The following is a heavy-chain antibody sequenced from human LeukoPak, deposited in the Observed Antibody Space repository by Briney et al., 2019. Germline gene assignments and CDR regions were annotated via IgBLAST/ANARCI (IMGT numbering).Heavy chain of an antibody. J-gene: IGHJ4*02. V-gene: IGHV1-2*02. CDR2: INPNSGGT. D-gene: IGHD6-19*01. CDR1: GYTFTGYY. Sequence: GASVKVSCKASGYTFTGYYMQGVRQAPGQGLEWMGWINPNSGGTNSAQTFQGRVTMTRDTSIRTAYMELCRLRSHETAVYYCARDHIAVAGPGDYWGQGTLVTVSS. CDR3: ARDHIAVAGPGDY.